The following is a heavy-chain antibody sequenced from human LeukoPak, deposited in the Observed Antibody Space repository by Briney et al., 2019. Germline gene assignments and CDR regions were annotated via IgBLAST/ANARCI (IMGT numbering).Heavy chain of an antibody. D-gene: IGHD2-15*01. Sequence: SETLSLTCAVYGGSFSGYCCTWIRQPPGKGLEWIGEINHSGGTKYNPSLRSRVTISLDTSKNQFSLKLSSVTAADTAVYYCARRGGIDYWGQGTLVTVSS. V-gene: IGHV4-34*01. CDR3: ARRGGIDY. J-gene: IGHJ4*02. CDR2: INHSGGT. CDR1: GGSFSGYC.